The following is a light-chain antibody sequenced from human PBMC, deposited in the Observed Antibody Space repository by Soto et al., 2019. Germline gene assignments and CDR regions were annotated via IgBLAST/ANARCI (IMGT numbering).Light chain of an antibody. CDR3: QQYGSSPPWT. CDR1: QSLTSSY. CDR2: GSS. Sequence: EIVLTQSPGTLSLSPGERATLSCRASQSLTSSYLAWYQQKPGQAPRLLIYGSSSRASGIPDRFTGSGSGTDFTLTINRLEPEDFAVYYCQQYGSSPPWTFGQGTKVEIK. J-gene: IGKJ1*01. V-gene: IGKV3-20*01.